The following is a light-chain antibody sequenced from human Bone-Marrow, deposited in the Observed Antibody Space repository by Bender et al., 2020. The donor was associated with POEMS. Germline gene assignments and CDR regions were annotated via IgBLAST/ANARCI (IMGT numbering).Light chain of an antibody. CDR1: SSNIGAHA. V-gene: IGLV1-44*01. CDR3: AVWDDSLNGWV. J-gene: IGLJ3*02. CDR2: SSH. Sequence: QSVLTQPPSASGTPGQRVTISCSGGSSNIGAHAVNWYQHLPGTAPILLIYSSHRRPSEVPDRFSGSRSGTSASLAISGLQSEDEADYYCAVWDDSLNGWVFGGGTKLTVL.